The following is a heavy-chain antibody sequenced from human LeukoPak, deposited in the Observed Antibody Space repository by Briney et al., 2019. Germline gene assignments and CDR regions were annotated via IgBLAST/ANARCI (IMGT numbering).Heavy chain of an antibody. V-gene: IGHV3-11*01. D-gene: IGHD3-3*01. CDR3: ARDRSIFGVVIAYYYYGMDV. CDR2: ISSSGSTI. J-gene: IGHJ6*02. CDR1: GFTFSDYY. Sequence: GGSLRLSCAASGFTFSDYYMSWIRQAPGKGLEGVSYISSSGSTIYYADSVKGRFTISRDNAKNSLYLQMNSLRAEDTAVYYCARDRSIFGVVIAYYYYGMDVWGQGNTVTVSS.